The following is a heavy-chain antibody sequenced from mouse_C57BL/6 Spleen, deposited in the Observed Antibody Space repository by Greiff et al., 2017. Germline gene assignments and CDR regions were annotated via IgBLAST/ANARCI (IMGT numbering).Heavy chain of an antibody. Sequence: QVQLQQPGAELVKPGASVKLSCKASGYTFTSYWITWVKQRPGQGLEWIGDIYPGSGSTNYNEKFKGKATMTVDTSSSTAYMQLSSLTSEASAVYCCARTYDYDGGFEGWGTGATVTVAS. CDR2: IYPGSGST. CDR3: ARTYDYDGGFEG. CDR1: GYTFTSYW. V-gene: IGHV1-55*01. J-gene: IGHJ1*03. D-gene: IGHD2-4*01.